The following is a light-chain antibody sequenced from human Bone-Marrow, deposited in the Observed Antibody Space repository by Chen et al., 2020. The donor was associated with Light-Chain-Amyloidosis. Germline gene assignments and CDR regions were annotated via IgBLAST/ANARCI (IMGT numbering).Light chain of an antibody. J-gene: IGKJ3*01. CDR1: QDIRDN. V-gene: IGKV1-33*01. CDR3: KRYASLEFT. Sequence: DIQMTQSPSSLSASVGDRVTITCQASQDIRDNVDWYQQKPGKAPKVLSYDASNLEAGVPSRFSGSVSGTDFTFTISSLQPEEFATYSCKRYASLEFTLGPGTKVDMK. CDR2: DAS.